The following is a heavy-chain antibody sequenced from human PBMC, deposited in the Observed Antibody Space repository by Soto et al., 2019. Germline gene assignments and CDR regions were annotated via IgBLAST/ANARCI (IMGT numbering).Heavy chain of an antibody. V-gene: IGHV4-39*01. J-gene: IGHJ6*02. CDR2: IYYSGST. Sequence: SETLSLTCTVSGGSISSSSYYWGWIRQPPGKGLEWIGSIYYSGSTYYNPSLKSRVTISVDTSKNQFSLKLSSVTAADTAVYYCARLPSIVLVPAAMDYYYYYGMDVWGQGTTVT. CDR3: ARLPSIVLVPAAMDYYYYYGMDV. D-gene: IGHD2-2*01. CDR1: GGSISSSSYY.